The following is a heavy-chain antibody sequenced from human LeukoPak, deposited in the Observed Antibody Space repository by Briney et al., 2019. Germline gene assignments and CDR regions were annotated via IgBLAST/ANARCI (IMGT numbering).Heavy chain of an antibody. J-gene: IGHJ4*02. CDR2: IGGSGVTT. V-gene: IGHV3-23*01. CDR3: AKLGNDDFC. CDR1: GFTFSSYG. Sequence: GGSLRLSCAASGFTFSSYGMSWVRQAPGKGLEWVSSIGGSGVTTYYADSVKGRFTISRDNSKSTPYLQLNSLRAEDTAVYYCAKLGNDDFCWGQGTLVTVSS. D-gene: IGHD2-21*02.